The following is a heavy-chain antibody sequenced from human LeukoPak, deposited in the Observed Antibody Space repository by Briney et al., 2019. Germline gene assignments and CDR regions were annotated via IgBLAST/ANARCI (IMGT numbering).Heavy chain of an antibody. V-gene: IGHV3-53*01. CDR3: ARTVHFVCHM. Sequence: PGGSLRLSCAASGITLSTISMSWVRQAPGRGLEWVSIIDSGGGTYYADSVKGRFTISRDNSKNTLYLQMNSLRADDTSVYYWARTVHFVCHMWGRGTMVTVSS. J-gene: IGHJ3*02. CDR1: GITLSTIS. CDR2: IDSGGGT. D-gene: IGHD3-3*02.